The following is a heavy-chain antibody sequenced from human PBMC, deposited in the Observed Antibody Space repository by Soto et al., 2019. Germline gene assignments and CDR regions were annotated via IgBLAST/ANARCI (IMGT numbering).Heavy chain of an antibody. CDR2: MNPNSGNT. CDR1: GYTFTSYD. CDR3: ARDSPQAYYYGMDV. D-gene: IGHD6-13*01. J-gene: IGHJ6*02. Sequence: ASVKVSCKASGYTFTSYDINRVRQATGQGLEWMGWMNPNSGNTGYAQKFQGRVTMTRDTSISTAYMELSRLRSDDTAVYYCARDSPQAYYYGMDVWGQGTTVTVSS. V-gene: IGHV1-8*01.